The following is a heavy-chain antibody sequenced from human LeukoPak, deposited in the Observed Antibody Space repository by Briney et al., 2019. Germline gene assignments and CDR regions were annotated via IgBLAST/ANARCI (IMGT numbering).Heavy chain of an antibody. CDR1: GGSISSTDSY. J-gene: IGHJ4*02. D-gene: IGHD6-13*01. CDR2: IFYTGSS. Sequence: PSETLSLTCTVSGGSISSTDSYWGWIRQSPGKGLEWIGNIFYTGSSYYNPSLKSRVTISVDTSKNQFSLKLSSVTAADTAVYYCATLAASSSWAAFDYWGQGTLVTVSS. V-gene: IGHV4-39*01. CDR3: ATLAASSSWAAFDY.